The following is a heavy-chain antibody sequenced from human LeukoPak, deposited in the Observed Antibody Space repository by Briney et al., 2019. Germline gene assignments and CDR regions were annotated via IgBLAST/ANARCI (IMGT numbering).Heavy chain of an antibody. D-gene: IGHD3-3*01. CDR1: GFTVSSNH. CDR2: IYHSGST. J-gene: IGHJ4*02. V-gene: IGHV4-38-2*01. Sequence: PGGSLRLSCAASGFTVSSNHMSWVRQAPGKGLEWVRSIYHSGSTYYNPSLKSRVTISVDTSKNQFSLKLSSVTAADTAVYYCASQTYYDFWSGYYMEFDYWGQGTLVTVSS. CDR3: ASQTYYDFWSGYYMEFDY.